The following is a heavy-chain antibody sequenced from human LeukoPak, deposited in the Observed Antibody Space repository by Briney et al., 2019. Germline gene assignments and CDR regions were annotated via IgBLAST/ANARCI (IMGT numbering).Heavy chain of an antibody. CDR3: AKDALKVVTAILGY. CDR2: IRRNSGSI. CDR1: GFTFVDYA. J-gene: IGHJ4*02. V-gene: IGHV3-9*01. D-gene: IGHD2-21*02. Sequence: GGSLRLSCAPSGFTFVDYAMHCVRQARGECRGWGSGIRRNSGSIGYADAVKGRFTISRDNAKYSLYLQMNSLRAEDTALYYCAKDALKVVTAILGYWGQGTLVTVSS.